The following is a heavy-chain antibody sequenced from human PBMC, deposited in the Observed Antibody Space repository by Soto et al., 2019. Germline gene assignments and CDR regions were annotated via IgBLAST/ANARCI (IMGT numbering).Heavy chain of an antibody. J-gene: IGHJ4*02. CDR2: TYYGASS. V-gene: IGHV4-38-2*01. Sequence: SETLSLTCAVSGYSISSGYYWGWIRQPPGKGLEWLGTTYYGASSYYNPSLRSRITILLDASTNQLSLKLSSVTAADTAVYFCVRVAGSASWYETDSWGQGILVTVSS. D-gene: IGHD6-13*01. CDR1: GYSISSGYY. CDR3: VRVAGSASWYETDS.